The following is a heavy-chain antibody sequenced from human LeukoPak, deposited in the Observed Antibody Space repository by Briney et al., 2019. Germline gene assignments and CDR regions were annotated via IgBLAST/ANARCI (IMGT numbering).Heavy chain of an antibody. CDR3: ARDHGWLPDY. D-gene: IGHD5-24*01. CDR1: GFTFNSYE. Sequence: AGGSLRLSCAASGFTFNSYEMNWVRQAPGKWLERVSYINHNGRTIYYADPVKGRFTISRDNAKNSLYLQMNSLRAEDTAVYYCARDHGWLPDYWGQGTLVTVSS. CDR2: INHNGRTI. V-gene: IGHV3-48*03. J-gene: IGHJ4*02.